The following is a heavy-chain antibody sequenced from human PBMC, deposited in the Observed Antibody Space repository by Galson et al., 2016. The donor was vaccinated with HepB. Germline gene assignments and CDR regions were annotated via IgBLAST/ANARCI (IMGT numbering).Heavy chain of an antibody. CDR2: IIPIFASP. V-gene: IGHV1-69*01. J-gene: IGHJ4*02. Sequence: QAPGQRLEWMGGIIPIFASPNYAQTFQGRVTITADESTTTAYMELSSLTSADTAVYYCARPANPSGDDPYYFDYWGQGTLVTVSS. D-gene: IGHD5-12*01. CDR3: ARPANPSGDDPYYFDY.